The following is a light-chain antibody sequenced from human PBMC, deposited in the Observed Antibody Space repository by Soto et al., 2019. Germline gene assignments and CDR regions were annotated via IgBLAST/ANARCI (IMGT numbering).Light chain of an antibody. V-gene: IGLV2-14*01. CDR2: EVS. J-gene: IGLJ1*01. CDR1: SSDVGGYNY. Sequence: QSALTQPASVSGSPGQSITISCPGTSSDVGGYNYVSWYQQHPGKAPKLMIYEVSNRPSGVSNRFSGSKSVNTASLTISGLQAEDEADYYCSSYTSSSTYVFGTGTKVTVL. CDR3: SSYTSSSTYV.